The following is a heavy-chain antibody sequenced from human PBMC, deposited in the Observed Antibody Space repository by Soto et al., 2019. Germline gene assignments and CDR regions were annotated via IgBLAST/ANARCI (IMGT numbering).Heavy chain of an antibody. D-gene: IGHD1-26*01. CDR2: IIPIFGTA. Sequence: SVKVSWKASGGTFSSYAISWVRQAPGQGLEWMGGIIPIFGTANYAQKFQGRVTITADESTSTAYMELSSLRSEDTAVYYCARVPHQYSGSYYKDYWGQGTLVTVSS. J-gene: IGHJ4*02. V-gene: IGHV1-69*13. CDR3: ARVPHQYSGSYYKDY. CDR1: GGTFSSYA.